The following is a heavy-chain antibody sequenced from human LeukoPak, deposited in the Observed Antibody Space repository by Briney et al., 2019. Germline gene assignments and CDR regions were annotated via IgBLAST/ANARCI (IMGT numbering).Heavy chain of an antibody. J-gene: IGHJ6*03. Sequence: SETLSLTCTVSGGSISSYYWSWIRQPPGKGLEWIGYIYYSGSTNYNPSLKSRVAISVDTSKNQFSLKLSSVTAADTAVYYCARDIVVVPAATDYYYYMDVWGKGTTVTVSS. D-gene: IGHD2-2*01. CDR3: ARDIVVVPAATDYYYYMDV. CDR2: IYYSGST. CDR1: GGSISSYY. V-gene: IGHV4-59*01.